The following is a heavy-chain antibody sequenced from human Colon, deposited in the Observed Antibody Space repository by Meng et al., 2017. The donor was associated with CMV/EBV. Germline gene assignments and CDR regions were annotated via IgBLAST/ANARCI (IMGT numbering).Heavy chain of an antibody. Sequence: GGSLRLSCAASGFTFSGSTMHWVRQASGKGLEWVGRIRSKPYNYATAYTPSVKGRFTISRDDSKNTLYLQMNSLKTEDTAVYYCTTDQGSHYDFWSGYGDFQHWGQGTLVTVSS. CDR2: IRSKPYNYAT. CDR3: TTDQGSHYDFWSGYGDFQH. V-gene: IGHV3-73*01. D-gene: IGHD3-3*01. CDR1: GFTFSGST. J-gene: IGHJ1*01.